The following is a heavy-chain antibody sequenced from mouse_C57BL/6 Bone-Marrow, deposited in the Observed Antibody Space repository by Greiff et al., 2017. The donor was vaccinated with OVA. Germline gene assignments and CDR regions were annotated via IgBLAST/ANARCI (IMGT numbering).Heavy chain of an antibody. V-gene: IGHV1-55*01. CDR2: IYPGSGST. J-gene: IGHJ2*01. CDR1: GYTFTSYW. CDR3: ARSITTVVDY. D-gene: IGHD1-1*01. Sequence: VQLQQPGAELVKPGASVKMSCKASGYTFTSYWITWVKQRPGQGLEWIGVIYPGSGSTNYNEKFKSKATLTVDTSSSTAYMQLSSLPSEDSAVYYCARSITTVVDYWGQGATLTVSS.